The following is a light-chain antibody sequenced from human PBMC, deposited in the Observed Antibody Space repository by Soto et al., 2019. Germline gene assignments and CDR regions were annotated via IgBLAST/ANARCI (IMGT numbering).Light chain of an antibody. V-gene: IGKV3-20*01. CDR1: QSISGNY. CDR3: QQYVISVT. Sequence: EIVLTQSPGTLSLSTGERATLSCRASQSISGNYLAWYQQKPGQAPRLLIYGASNRATGIPERFSGSGSGTDFTLTISRLEPQDSAMYYCQQYVISVTFGQGTRLAIK. J-gene: IGKJ5*01. CDR2: GAS.